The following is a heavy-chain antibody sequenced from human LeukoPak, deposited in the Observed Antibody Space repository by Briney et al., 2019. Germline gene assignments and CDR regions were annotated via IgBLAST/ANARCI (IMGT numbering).Heavy chain of an antibody. CDR3: ARDPLNVHYYDSSGYGPVDY. CDR2: ISSSSSYI. D-gene: IGHD3-22*01. J-gene: IGHJ4*02. Sequence: GGSLRLSCAASGFTFSSYSMNWVRQAPGKGLERVSSISSSSSYIYYADSVKGRFTISRDNAKNSLYLQMNSLRAEDTAVYYCARDPLNVHYYDSSGYGPVDYWGQGTLVTVSS. CDR1: GFTFSSYS. V-gene: IGHV3-21*01.